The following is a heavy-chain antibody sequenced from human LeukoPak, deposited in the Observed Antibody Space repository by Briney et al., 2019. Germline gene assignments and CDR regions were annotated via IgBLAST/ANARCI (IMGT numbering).Heavy chain of an antibody. J-gene: IGHJ6*03. CDR2: IIPIFGTA. V-gene: IGHV1-69*05. Sequence: GASVKVSCKASGGTFSSYAISWVRQAPGQGLEWMGGIIPIFGTANYAQKFQGRDTITTDESTSTAYMELSSLRSEDTAVYYCARAPFRSLGYYYYYIDVWGKGTTVTVSS. CDR3: ARAPFRSLGYYYYYIDV. D-gene: IGHD2/OR15-2a*01. CDR1: GGTFSSYA.